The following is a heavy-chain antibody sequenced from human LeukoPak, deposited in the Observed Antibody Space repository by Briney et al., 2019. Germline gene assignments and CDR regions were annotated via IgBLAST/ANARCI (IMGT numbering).Heavy chain of an antibody. V-gene: IGHV1-2*02. CDR1: GYTFTGYY. CDR2: INPNSGGT. CDR3: ATDLGSGSFRVGAFDI. Sequence: ASVKASCKASGYTFTGYYVHWVRQAPGQGLEWMGWINPNSGGTNYAQKFQGRVTMTRDTSISTAYMELSRLRSDDTAVYYCATDLGSGSFRVGAFDIWGQGTMVTVSS. D-gene: IGHD3-10*02. J-gene: IGHJ3*02.